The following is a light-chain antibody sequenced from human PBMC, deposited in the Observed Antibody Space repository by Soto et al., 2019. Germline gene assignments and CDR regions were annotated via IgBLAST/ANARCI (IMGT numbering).Light chain of an antibody. CDR2: AAS. J-gene: IGKJ4*01. CDR3: QQYYSFPLT. Sequence: VIWLPQSPSLLSASTGDRVTISCRMSQSISSYLAWYQQKPGKAPELLIYAASTLQSGVPSRFSGSGSGTDFTLTISCLQSEDFATYYCQQYYSFPLTFGGGTKVDIK. CDR1: QSISSY. V-gene: IGKV1D-8*01.